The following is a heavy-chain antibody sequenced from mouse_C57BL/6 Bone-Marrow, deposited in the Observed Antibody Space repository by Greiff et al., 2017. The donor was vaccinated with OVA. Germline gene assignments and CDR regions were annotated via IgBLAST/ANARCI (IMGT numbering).Heavy chain of an antibody. Sequence: EVMLVESGGGLVQPGGSLKLSCAASGFTFSDYYMYWVRQTPEKRLEWVAYISNGGGSTYYPDTVKGRFTISRDNAKNSLYLQMSRLKSEDTAMYYCARHFHYSYSRYYYAMDYWGQGTSVTVS. CDR1: GFTFSDYY. V-gene: IGHV5-12*01. J-gene: IGHJ4*01. D-gene: IGHD2-12*01. CDR2: ISNGGGST. CDR3: ARHFHYSYSRYYYAMDY.